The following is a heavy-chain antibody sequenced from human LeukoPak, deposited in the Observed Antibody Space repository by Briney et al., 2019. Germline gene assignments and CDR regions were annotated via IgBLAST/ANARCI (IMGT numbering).Heavy chain of an antibody. CDR2: INHSGST. CDR1: GGSISSYY. CDR3: ARVRKGNDAFDV. J-gene: IGHJ3*01. Sequence: PSETLSLTCTVSGGSISSYYWTWIRQPPGKGLEWIGYINHSGSTNYNPSLRSRVTISIDTSKSQFSLNLTSVTAADTAVYYCARVRKGNDAFDVWGQGTMVTVSS. V-gene: IGHV4-59*12.